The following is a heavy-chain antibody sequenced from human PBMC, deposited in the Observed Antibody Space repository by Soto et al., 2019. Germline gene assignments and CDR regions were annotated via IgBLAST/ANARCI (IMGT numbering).Heavy chain of an antibody. CDR2: IYDTGISGYTPST. CDR1: GGSITSSY. V-gene: IGHV4-59*01. J-gene: IGHJ6*02. CDR3: ARGEDAFFYYGLDV. Sequence: QVQLQESGPRLVKPSATLSLTCTVSGGSITSSYWSWIRRPPGKGLEWIAYIYDTGISGYTPSTSYNPSLSSRVTMSVDTSKSQFSLKLTSVTAADTAVYYCARGEDAFFYYGLDVCGQGITVTVSS.